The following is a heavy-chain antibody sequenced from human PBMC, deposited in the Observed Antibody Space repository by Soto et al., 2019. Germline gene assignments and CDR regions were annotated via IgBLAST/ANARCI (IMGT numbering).Heavy chain of an antibody. CDR1: GFNFRSYS. CDR2: FSGGSGTI. J-gene: IGHJ4*02. Sequence: GGSLRLSCAASGFNFRSYSINWVRQAPGRGLEWVAFFSGGSGTIYSADSVRGRFTISRDNAKNLLYLQMNSLRVEDTAVYHCARGEIDGEGGYYFDYWGQGTLVTVSS. V-gene: IGHV3-48*01. D-gene: IGHD4-17*01. CDR3: ARGEIDGEGGYYFDY.